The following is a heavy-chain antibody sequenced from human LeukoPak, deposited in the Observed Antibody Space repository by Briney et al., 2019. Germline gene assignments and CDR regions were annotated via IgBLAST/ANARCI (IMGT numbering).Heavy chain of an antibody. Sequence: PGGSLRLSCAASGFTVSSNYMSWVRQAPGKGLEWVSVIYSGGSTYYADSVKGRFTISRDNSKNTLYLQMNSLRAEDTAVYYCARVPLAGTTHYFDYWGQGTLVTVSS. D-gene: IGHD6-19*01. CDR1: GFTVSSNY. J-gene: IGHJ4*02. CDR2: IYSGGST. V-gene: IGHV3-66*01. CDR3: ARVPLAGTTHYFDY.